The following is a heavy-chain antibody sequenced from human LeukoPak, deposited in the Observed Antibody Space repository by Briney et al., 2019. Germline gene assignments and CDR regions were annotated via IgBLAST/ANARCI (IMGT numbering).Heavy chain of an antibody. V-gene: IGHV3-74*01. Sequence: PGGSPRLSCAASGFTFSSYWMHWVRQAPGKGLVWVSRINSDGSSTSYADSVKGRFTISRDNAKNTLYLQMNSLRAEDTAVYYCARDVGGSYYDFDFDYWGQGTLVTVSS. J-gene: IGHJ4*02. CDR3: ARDVGGSYYDFDFDY. CDR2: INSDGSST. CDR1: GFTFSSYW. D-gene: IGHD1-26*01.